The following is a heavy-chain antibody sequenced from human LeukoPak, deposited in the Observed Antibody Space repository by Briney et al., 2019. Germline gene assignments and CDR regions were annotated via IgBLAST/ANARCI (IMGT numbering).Heavy chain of an antibody. D-gene: IGHD6-19*01. V-gene: IGHV4-38-2*02. Sequence: GSLRLSCAASGFTFSDYYMSWIRQPPGKGLEWIGSIYYSGSTYYNPSLKSRVTISVDTSKNQFSLKLSSVTAADTAVYYCARERVYSSDNYYYYYYMDVWGKGTTVTVSS. CDR1: GFTFSDYY. J-gene: IGHJ6*03. CDR2: IYYSGST. CDR3: ARERVYSSDNYYYYYYMDV.